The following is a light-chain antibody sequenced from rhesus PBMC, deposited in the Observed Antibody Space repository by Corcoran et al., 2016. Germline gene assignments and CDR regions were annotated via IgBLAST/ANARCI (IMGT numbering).Light chain of an antibody. CDR1: ENVNNY. CDR3: QHGYGTPRT. CDR2: KAS. Sequence: DIQMTQSPSSLSASVGDRVTITCRASENVNNYLNWYQQKPGNAPKLLIYKASTLQRGVPSRFSGSGSGTDYTFTISSLQPEDVATYYCQHGYGTPRTFGQGTKVEIK. J-gene: IGKJ1*01. V-gene: IGKV1-74*01.